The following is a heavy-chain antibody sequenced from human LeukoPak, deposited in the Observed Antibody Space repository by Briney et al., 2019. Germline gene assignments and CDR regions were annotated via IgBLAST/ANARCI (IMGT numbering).Heavy chain of an antibody. J-gene: IGHJ4*02. CDR1: GFIFSNYG. CDR3: ARGGRGPDS. V-gene: IGHV3-7*04. Sequence: GGSLRLSCAASGFIFSNYGMHWVRQAPGKGLEWVANIKEDGSDKNYVDSVKGRFTISRDNAKNSLYLQMNSLRADDTSVYYCARGGRGPDSWGQGTLVTVSS. CDR2: IKEDGSDK. D-gene: IGHD6-25*01.